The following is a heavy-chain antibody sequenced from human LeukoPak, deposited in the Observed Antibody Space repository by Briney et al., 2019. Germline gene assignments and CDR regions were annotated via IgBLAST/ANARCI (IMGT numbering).Heavy chain of an antibody. CDR1: HYFISDGAF. CDR3: VRDPSEAADFFFDS. Sequence: SETLSLTCTVSHYFISDGAFWGWIRQPPGKGLEWVANVNHRGITFYSPSLESRVAISVDTSKNQFFLRVTSVTAADTAIYYCVRDPSEAADFFFDSWGKGTLVTVSS. D-gene: IGHD2-21*02. V-gene: IGHV4-38-2*02. CDR2: VNHRGIT. J-gene: IGHJ4*02.